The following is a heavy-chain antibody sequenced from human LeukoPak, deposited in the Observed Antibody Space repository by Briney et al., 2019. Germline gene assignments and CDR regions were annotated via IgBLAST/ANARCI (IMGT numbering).Heavy chain of an antibody. Sequence: GGSLRLSCAASGFTFSSYAMSWVRQAPGKGLEWVSAISGSGGSTYYADSVKGRFSISRDSSKSMLSLQMNSLRAEDTAVYYCAKAEGSGYYYTAFYFDDWGQGTLVTVSS. D-gene: IGHD3-22*01. CDR3: AKAEGSGYYYTAFYFDD. J-gene: IGHJ4*02. V-gene: IGHV3-23*01. CDR1: GFTFSSYA. CDR2: ISGSGGST.